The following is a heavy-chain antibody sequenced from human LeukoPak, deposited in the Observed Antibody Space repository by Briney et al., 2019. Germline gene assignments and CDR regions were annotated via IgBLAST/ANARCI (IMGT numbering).Heavy chain of an antibody. CDR2: INSDGSST. CDR1: KFTFSRYW. CDR3: ARDNGYSGYDRFDY. Sequence: GGSLRLSCAASKFTFSRYWMHWVRQSPGKGLVWVSRINSDGSSTRYADSVKGRFTISRDNAKNTLYLQMNSLRVEDTAVYYCARDNGYSGYDRFDYWGQGTLVTVSS. V-gene: IGHV3-74*01. D-gene: IGHD5-12*01. J-gene: IGHJ4*02.